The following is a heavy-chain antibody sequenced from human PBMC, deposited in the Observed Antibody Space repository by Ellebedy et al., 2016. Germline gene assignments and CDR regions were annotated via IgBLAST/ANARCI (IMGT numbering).Heavy chain of an antibody. Sequence: SETLSLTCTVSGGSFSNYYWSWIRQPAGKGLQWIGRVDSSGSTNFNPSLKSRVIMSLDTSKNQLSLRLPSLTAADTAVYYCARGIVTPFFDSWGQGTLVTVSS. CDR2: VDSSGST. V-gene: IGHV4-4*07. J-gene: IGHJ4*02. CDR3: ARGIVTPFFDS. CDR1: GGSFSNYY. D-gene: IGHD1-26*01.